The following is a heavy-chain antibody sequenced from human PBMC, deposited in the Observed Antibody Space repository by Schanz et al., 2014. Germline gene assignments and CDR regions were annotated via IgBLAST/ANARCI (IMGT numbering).Heavy chain of an antibody. V-gene: IGHV1-2*04. CDR3: ATMWGYSTATSCQILEVLDA. D-gene: IGHD2-8*02. CDR1: GYTFTGYY. CDR2: INPNSGTT. Sequence: QVQLIQSGAEAKKPGASVKVSCTASGYTFTGYYMHWVRQAPGQGLEWMGWINPNSGTTNYAQKFQGWVTMTTDTSTSTACLELRSLRSDDTAIYDCATMWGYSTATSCQILEVLDAWGQGTMVTVSS. J-gene: IGHJ3*01.